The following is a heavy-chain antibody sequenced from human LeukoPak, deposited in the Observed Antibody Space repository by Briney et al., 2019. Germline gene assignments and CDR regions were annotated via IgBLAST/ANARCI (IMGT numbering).Heavy chain of an antibody. V-gene: IGHV3-30*03. CDR1: GFTFSSYG. CDR3: ARSSVGDIVLMVYATPGWFDP. Sequence: GGSLRLSCAASGFTFSSYGMHWVRQAPGKGLEWVAVISYDGSNKYYADSVKGRFTISRDNSKNTLYLQMNSLRAEDTAVYYCARSSVGDIVLMVYATPGWFDPWGQGTLVTVSS. D-gene: IGHD2-8*01. CDR2: ISYDGSNK. J-gene: IGHJ5*02.